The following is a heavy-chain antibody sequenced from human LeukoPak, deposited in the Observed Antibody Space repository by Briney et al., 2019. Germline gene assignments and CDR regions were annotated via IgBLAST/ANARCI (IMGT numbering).Heavy chain of an antibody. Sequence: GGSLRLSCAASGFTFSSYSMNWVRQAPGKGLEWVSYISSSSSTIYYADSVKGRFTISRDNAKNSLYLQMNSLRAEDTAVYYCARGYCSSTSCYSKNYYYYYYMDVWGKGTTVTVSS. V-gene: IGHV3-48*04. D-gene: IGHD2-2*01. CDR3: ARGYCSSTSCYSKNYYYYYYMDV. J-gene: IGHJ6*03. CDR1: GFTFSSYS. CDR2: ISSSSSTI.